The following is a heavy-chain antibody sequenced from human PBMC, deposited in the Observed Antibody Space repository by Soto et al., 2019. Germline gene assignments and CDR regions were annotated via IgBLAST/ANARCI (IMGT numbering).Heavy chain of an antibody. CDR2: IYYSGST. CDR3: ARVALGLGTQMGKFDP. Sequence: PSETLSLTCTVSGGSISSYYWSWIRQPPGKGLEWIGYIYYSGSTNYNPSLKSRVTISVDTSKNQFSLKLSSVTAADTAVYYCARVALGLGTQMGKFDPWGQGTLVTVS. CDR1: GGSISSYY. D-gene: IGHD7-27*01. V-gene: IGHV4-59*01. J-gene: IGHJ5*02.